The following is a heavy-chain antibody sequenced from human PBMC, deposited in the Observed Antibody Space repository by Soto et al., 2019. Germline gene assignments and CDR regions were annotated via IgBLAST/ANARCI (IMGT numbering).Heavy chain of an antibody. CDR3: ARVHVMVVAGSTFDY. Sequence: EPLSLTCTFSGDSISSGSYWGWIRQPPGEGPEWIASIYHGGTTFYNPSLKGRISISVDTSKNQFSLRLTSVTAADTATYYCARVHVMVVAGSTFDYWGPGTLVTVPS. V-gene: IGHV4-38-2*02. D-gene: IGHD6-19*01. J-gene: IGHJ4*03. CDR2: IYHGGTT. CDR1: GDSISSGSY.